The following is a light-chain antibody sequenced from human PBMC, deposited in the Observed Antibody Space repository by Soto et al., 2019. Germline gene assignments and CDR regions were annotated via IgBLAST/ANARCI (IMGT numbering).Light chain of an antibody. V-gene: IGKV3-20*01. CDR1: QSVSSSY. CDR2: GAS. CDR3: QHYDRSPYT. J-gene: IGKJ2*01. Sequence: EIVMTQSPDTLSVSPGERATLSCRASQSVSSSYLAWYQQKPGQAPRLLIYGASSRATGIPDRFSGRGSGTDFTLTISRLEPEDSAVYFCQHYDRSPYTFGQGTKLEIK.